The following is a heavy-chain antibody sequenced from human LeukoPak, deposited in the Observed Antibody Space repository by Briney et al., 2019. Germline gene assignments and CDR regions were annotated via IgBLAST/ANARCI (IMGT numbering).Heavy chain of an antibody. CDR2: ISGSGGST. D-gene: IGHD4-17*01. CDR3: AKTVHGAYDY. Sequence: PGGSLRLSCAASGFTSSSDTMSWVRQAPGKGLEWVSAISGSGGSTYYADSVKGRFTISRDNSKNTLYLQMNSLRAEDTAVYYCAKTVHGAYDYWGQGTLVTVSS. CDR1: GFTSSSDT. V-gene: IGHV3-23*01. J-gene: IGHJ4*02.